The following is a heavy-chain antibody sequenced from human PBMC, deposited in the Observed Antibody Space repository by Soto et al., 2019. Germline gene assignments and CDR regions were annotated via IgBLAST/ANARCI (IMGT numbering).Heavy chain of an antibody. CDR2: IYYSGST. CDR3: ARQWDIVVVVAATFLGFDP. D-gene: IGHD2-15*01. Sequence: SETLSLTCPVSGGSISSSSYYWGWIRQPPGKGLEWIGSIYYSGSTYHNPSLKSRVTISVDTSKNQFSLKLTSVTAADTAVYYCARQWDIVVVVAATFLGFDPWGQGTLVTVSS. V-gene: IGHV4-39*01. CDR1: GGSISSSSYY. J-gene: IGHJ5*02.